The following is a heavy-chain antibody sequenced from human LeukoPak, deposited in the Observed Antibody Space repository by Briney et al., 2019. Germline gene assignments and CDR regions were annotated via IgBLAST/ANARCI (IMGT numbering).Heavy chain of an antibody. V-gene: IGHV1-2*02. CDR1: GYTFTGYY. Sequence: GASVKVSCEASGYTFTGYYMHWVRQAPGQGLEWMGWINPNSGGTNYAQKFQGRVTMTRDTSISTAYMELSRLRSDDTAVYYCARDCGRSDGHNWFDPWGQGTLVTVSS. CDR2: INPNSGGT. CDR3: ARDCGRSDGHNWFDP. D-gene: IGHD3/OR15-3a*01. J-gene: IGHJ5*02.